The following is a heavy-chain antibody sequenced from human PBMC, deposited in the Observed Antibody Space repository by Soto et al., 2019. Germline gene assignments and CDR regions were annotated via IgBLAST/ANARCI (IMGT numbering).Heavy chain of an antibody. CDR1: GFTFSNAW. D-gene: IGHD3-22*01. Sequence: GGSLRLSCAASGFTFSNAWMSWVGQAPGKGLEWVGLIKTKTDGSTTDYAAPVKGRFTVSRDNAKNSLYLQMNSLRAEDTAVYYCARPTYYYDSSGPPAYWGQGTLVTVSS. V-gene: IGHV3-15*01. CDR2: IKTKTDGSTT. CDR3: ARPTYYYDSSGPPAY. J-gene: IGHJ4*02.